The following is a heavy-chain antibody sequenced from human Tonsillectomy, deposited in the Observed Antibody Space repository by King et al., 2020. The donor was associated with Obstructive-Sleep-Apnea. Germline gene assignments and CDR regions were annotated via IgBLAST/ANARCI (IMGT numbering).Heavy chain of an antibody. J-gene: IGHJ4*02. CDR2: ISSSSSTI. CDR1: GFTFSSYS. V-gene: IGHV3-48*04. D-gene: IGHD1-26*01. Sequence: DVQLVESGGGLVQPGGSLRLSCAASGFTFSSYSMNWVRQAPGKGLEWVSYISSSSSTIYYADSVKGRFTISRDNAKNSLYLQMNSLRAEDTAVYYCARERNSGSYYFDYWGQGTLVTVSS. CDR3: ARERNSGSYYFDY.